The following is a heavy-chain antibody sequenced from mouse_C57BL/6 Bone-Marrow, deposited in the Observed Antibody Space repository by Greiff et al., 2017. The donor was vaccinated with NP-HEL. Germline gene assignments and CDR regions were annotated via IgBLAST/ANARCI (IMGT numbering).Heavy chain of an antibody. CDR3: ARIGFPYDHGGYFDY. V-gene: IGHV5-12*01. CDR1: GFTFSDYY. J-gene: IGHJ2*01. Sequence: EVMLVESGGGLVQPGGSLKLSCAASGFTFSDYYMYWVRQTPEKRLEWVAYISNGGGSTYYPDTVKGRFTISRDNAKNTLYLQMSRLKSEDTAMYYCARIGFPYDHGGYFDYWGKGTTLTVSS. D-gene: IGHD2-14*01. CDR2: ISNGGGST.